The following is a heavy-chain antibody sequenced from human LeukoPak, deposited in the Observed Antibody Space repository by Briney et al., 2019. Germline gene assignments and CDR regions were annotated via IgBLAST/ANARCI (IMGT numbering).Heavy chain of an antibody. V-gene: IGHV3-23*01. CDR2: ISGSPGST. CDR3: ARRGNSGYLDY. D-gene: IGHD3-22*01. Sequence: GGSLRLSCAASGFTFSSYAMSWVRQAPGKGLEWVSAISGSPGSTYYADSVKGRFTISRDDSKNTLYLQMNSLRAEDTAVYYCARRGNSGYLDYWGQGSLVTVSS. CDR1: GFTFSSYA. J-gene: IGHJ4*02.